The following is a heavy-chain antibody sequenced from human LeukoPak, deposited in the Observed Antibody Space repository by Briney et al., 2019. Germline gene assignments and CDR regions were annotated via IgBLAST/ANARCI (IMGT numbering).Heavy chain of an antibody. CDR1: GFTFSSYS. D-gene: IGHD1-14*01. CDR2: ISSSSSTI. J-gene: IGHJ5*02. V-gene: IGHV3-48*01. Sequence: GGSLRLSCAASGFTFSSYSMNWVRQAPGKGLEWVSYISSSSSTIYYADSVKGRFTISRDNAKNSLYLQMNSLRGEDTAVYYCANATTSLTNWFDPWGQGTLVTVSS. CDR3: ANATTSLTNWFDP.